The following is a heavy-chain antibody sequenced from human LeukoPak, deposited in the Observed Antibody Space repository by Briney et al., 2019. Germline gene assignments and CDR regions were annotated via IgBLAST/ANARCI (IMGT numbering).Heavy chain of an antibody. J-gene: IGHJ4*02. CDR3: TRNNWGIDY. D-gene: IGHD7-27*01. CDR2: ISSSGSTI. V-gene: IGHV3-48*03. CDR1: GFTFSSYE. Sequence: PGGSLRLSCAASGFTFSSYEMNWVRQAPGKGLEWVSYISSSGSTIYYADSVKGRFTISRDNARNTLYLQMTNLRVEDTAVYYCTRNNWGIDYWGQGALVTVSS.